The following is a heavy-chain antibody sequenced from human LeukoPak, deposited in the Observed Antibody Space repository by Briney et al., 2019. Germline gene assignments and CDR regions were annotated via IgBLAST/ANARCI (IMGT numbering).Heavy chain of an antibody. CDR1: GFTSNNAW. D-gene: IGHD3-10*01. CDR3: TTDLGLTMIRGVIVY. Sequence: GGSLRLSCAASGFTSNNAWMSWVRQAPGKGLEWVGRIKSKADGETTDYAAPVKGRFTMSRDDSKATLFLYMNSLKAEDTAVYYCTTDLGLTMIRGVIVYWGQEALVTVSS. V-gene: IGHV3-15*01. J-gene: IGHJ4*02. CDR2: IKSKADGETT.